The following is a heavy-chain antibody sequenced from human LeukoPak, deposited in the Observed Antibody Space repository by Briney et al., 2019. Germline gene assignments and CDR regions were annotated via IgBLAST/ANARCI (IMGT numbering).Heavy chain of an antibody. CDR1: GGIFSSYS. CDR3: ARGTRGYSGYDLSGYCLDY. J-gene: IGHJ4*02. D-gene: IGHD5-12*01. CDR2: IIPIFGTA. Sequence: SVKVSYKASGGIFSSYSISWVLHAPGQGLEWMGGIIPIFGTANYAKKFQGRVTITTDESKSTAYMELSSLRSEETAVYYCARGTRGYSGYDLSGYCLDYWGQGTLVTVSS. V-gene: IGHV1-69*05.